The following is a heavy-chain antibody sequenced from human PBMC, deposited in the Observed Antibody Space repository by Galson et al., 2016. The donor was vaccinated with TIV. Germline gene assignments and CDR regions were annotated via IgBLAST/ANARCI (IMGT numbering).Heavy chain of an antibody. D-gene: IGHD4-11*01. CDR2: ITPILGLK. Sequence: SVKVSCKASGGTFSSYGISWVRQAPGQGPECMGRITPILGLKNYAQKFQGRVPITADTSTNIAYMELSSLRSADTAVYFCAFTMTTITSVDYWGQGTLVTVSS. CDR1: GGTFSSYG. V-gene: IGHV1-69*04. J-gene: IGHJ4*02. CDR3: AFTMTTITSVDY.